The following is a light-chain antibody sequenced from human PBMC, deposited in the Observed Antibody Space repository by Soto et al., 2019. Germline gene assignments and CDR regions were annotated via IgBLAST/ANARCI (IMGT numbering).Light chain of an antibody. Sequence: QSALTQPASVSGSPGQSITISCTGTSSDVGGYNYVSWYQQHPGKPPKLIIYEVSNRPSGVSNRFSGSKSGNTASLTISGLQAEDEADYYCSSYTSRSTLDLFGTGTKLTVL. CDR2: EVS. CDR3: SSYTSRSTLDL. V-gene: IGLV2-14*01. J-gene: IGLJ1*01. CDR1: SSDVGGYNY.